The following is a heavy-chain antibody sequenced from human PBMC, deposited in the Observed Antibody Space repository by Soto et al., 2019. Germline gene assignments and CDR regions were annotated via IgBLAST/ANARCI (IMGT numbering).Heavy chain of an antibody. V-gene: IGHV1-18*01. D-gene: IGHD4-4*01. CDR1: GYTFTSYG. Sequence: ASVQVSCKASGYTFTSYGISWVRQAPRQGLEWMGWISAYNGNTNYAQKLQGRVTITRDTSASTAYMELSSLRSEDTAVYYCASSYSNYALIDYYYYGMDVWGQGTTVTVSS. CDR3: ASSYSNYALIDYYYYGMDV. CDR2: ISAYNGNT. J-gene: IGHJ6*02.